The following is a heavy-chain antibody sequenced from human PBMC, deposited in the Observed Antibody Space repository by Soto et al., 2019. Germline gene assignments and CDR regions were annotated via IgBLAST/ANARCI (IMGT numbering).Heavy chain of an antibody. CDR1: GFSLSTSGVG. V-gene: IGHV2-5*02. D-gene: IGHD6-13*01. J-gene: IGHJ4*02. CDR3: AHPETTAAGTSFDY. CDR2: IYWDDDK. Sequence: SGPTLVNPTQTLTLTCTFSGFSLSTSGVGVAWIRQPPGKALEWLALIYWDDDKRYSPSLKSRLTITKDTSKNQVVLRMTNMDPVDTATYYCAHPETTAAGTSFDYWGQGTLVTVSS.